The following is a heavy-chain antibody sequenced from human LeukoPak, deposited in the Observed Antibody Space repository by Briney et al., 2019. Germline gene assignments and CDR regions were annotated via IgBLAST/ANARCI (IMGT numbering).Heavy chain of an antibody. Sequence: GGSLRLSCAASGFTVSSNFMSWVRQAPGKGLEWVAVIWYDGSNKYYADSGKGRSTISRDNSKNTLYLQMNSLRAEDTAVYYCASGWGYNYWGQGTLVTVSS. CDR1: GFTVSSNF. V-gene: IGHV3-33*08. D-gene: IGHD5-18*01. CDR3: ASGWGYNY. CDR2: IWYDGSNK. J-gene: IGHJ4*02.